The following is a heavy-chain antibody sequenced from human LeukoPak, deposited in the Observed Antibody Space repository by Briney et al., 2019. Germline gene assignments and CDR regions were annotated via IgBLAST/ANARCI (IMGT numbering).Heavy chain of an antibody. J-gene: IGHJ4*02. D-gene: IGHD3-22*01. Sequence: SETLSLTCTVSGGSISSYYWSWIRQPPGKGLEWIGYIYYSGSTNYNPSLRSRVTISVDTSKNQFSLKLSSVTAADTAVYYCARDSDYNDSSGYYDYWGQGTLVTVSS. CDR2: IYYSGST. V-gene: IGHV4-59*01. CDR1: GGSISSYY. CDR3: ARDSDYNDSSGYYDY.